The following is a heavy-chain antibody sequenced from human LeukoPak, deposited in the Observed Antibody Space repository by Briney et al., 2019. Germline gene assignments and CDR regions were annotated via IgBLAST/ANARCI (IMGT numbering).Heavy chain of an antibody. CDR3: AKCAAATVHWYYFDY. Sequence: GGSLRLSCAASGFTFSSYGMHWVRQAPGKGLEWVAVISYDGSNKYYADSVKGRFTISRDNSKNTLYLQMNSLRAEDTAVYYCAKCAAATVHWYYFDYWGQGTLVTVSS. J-gene: IGHJ4*02. V-gene: IGHV3-30*18. CDR1: GFTFSSYG. CDR2: ISYDGSNK. D-gene: IGHD2-15*01.